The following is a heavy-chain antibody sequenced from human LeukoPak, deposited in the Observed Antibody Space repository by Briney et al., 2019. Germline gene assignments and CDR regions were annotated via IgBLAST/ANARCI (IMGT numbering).Heavy chain of an antibody. J-gene: IGHJ4*02. CDR2: ISSSGSTI. Sequence: GGSLRLSCAASGFTFSSYEMNWVRQAPGKGLEWVSCISSSGSTIYYADSVKGRFTISRDNAKNSLYLQMNSLRAEDTAVYYCARDGSDSSPFDYWGQGTLVTVSS. CDR3: ARDGSDSSPFDY. CDR1: GFTFSSYE. V-gene: IGHV3-48*03. D-gene: IGHD6-19*01.